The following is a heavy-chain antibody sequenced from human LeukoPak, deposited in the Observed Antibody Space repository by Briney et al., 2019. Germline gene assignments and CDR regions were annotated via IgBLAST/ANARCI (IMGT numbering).Heavy chain of an antibody. Sequence: PGESLKISCKGSGYNFITYWIGWVRQMPGKGLEWMGIIYPGDSDIRYSPSFQGQVTISADKSISTAYLQWSSLKASDTAMYYCARRAEDGDYEAYWGQGTLVTVSS. D-gene: IGHD4-17*01. CDR2: IYPGDSDI. J-gene: IGHJ4*02. CDR3: ARRAEDGDYEAY. CDR1: GYNFITYW. V-gene: IGHV5-51*01.